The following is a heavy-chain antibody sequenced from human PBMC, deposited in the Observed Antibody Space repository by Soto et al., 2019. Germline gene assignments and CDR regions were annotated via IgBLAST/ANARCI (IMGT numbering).Heavy chain of an antibody. Sequence: GESLKISCKGSGYSFTSYWIGWVRQMPGKGLEWMGIIYPGDSDTRYSPSFQGQVTISADKSISTAYLQWSSLKASDTAMYYCARRVDTMVRGVIEYYFDYWGQGTLVTVS. J-gene: IGHJ4*02. CDR3: ARRVDTMVRGVIEYYFDY. CDR1: GYSFTSYW. V-gene: IGHV5-51*01. D-gene: IGHD3-10*01. CDR2: IYPGDSDT.